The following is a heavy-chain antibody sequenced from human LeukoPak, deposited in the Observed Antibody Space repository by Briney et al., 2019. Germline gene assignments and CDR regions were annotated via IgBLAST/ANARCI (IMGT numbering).Heavy chain of an antibody. CDR3: ARDGVSSSPDFDY. CDR2: IKYDGSEK. CDR1: GFTFGGYW. J-gene: IGHJ4*02. Sequence: PGGSLRLSCGASGFTFGGYWMYWVRQAPGKGLEWVANIKYDGSEKNYVDSVKGRFTISRDNAKNSLYPQMNSLRAEDTAVYYCARDGVSSSPDFDYWGQGTLVTVSS. D-gene: IGHD6-6*01. V-gene: IGHV3-7*01.